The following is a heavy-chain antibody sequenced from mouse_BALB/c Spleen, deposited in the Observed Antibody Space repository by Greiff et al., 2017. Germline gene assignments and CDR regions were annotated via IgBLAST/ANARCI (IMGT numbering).Heavy chain of an antibody. V-gene: IGHV5-17*02. CDR3: ARGNYGNYVPFAY. D-gene: IGHD2-1*01. CDR1: GFTFSSFG. J-gene: IGHJ3*01. Sequence: EVQLMESGGGLVQPGGSRKLSCAASGFTFSSFGMHWIRQAPEKGLEWVAYISSGSSTIYYADTVKGRFTISRDNPKNTLFLQMTSLRSEDTAMYYCARGNYGNYVPFAYWGQGTLVTVSA. CDR2: ISSGSSTI.